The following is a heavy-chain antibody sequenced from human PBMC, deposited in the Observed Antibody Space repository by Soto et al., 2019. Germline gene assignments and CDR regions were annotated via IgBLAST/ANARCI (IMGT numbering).Heavy chain of an antibody. V-gene: IGHV3-11*06. CDR2: ISSSSSYT. CDR1: GFTFSDYY. CDR3: ARDTPPPYGGNSYYYYGMDV. J-gene: IGHJ6*02. D-gene: IGHD2-21*02. Sequence: GGSLRLSCAASGFTFSDYYMSWIRQAPGRGLEWVSYISSSSSYTNYADSVKGRFTISRDNAKNSLYLQMNSLRAEDTAVYYCARDTPPPYGGNSYYYYGMDVWGQGTTVTVSS.